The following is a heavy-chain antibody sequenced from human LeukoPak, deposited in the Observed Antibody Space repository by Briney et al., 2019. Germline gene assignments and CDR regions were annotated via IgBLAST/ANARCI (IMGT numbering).Heavy chain of an antibody. Sequence: GGSLRLSCAASGFPFSSYAMHWVRQAPGKGLEYVSAISSNRGSTYYANSVKGRFTISRDNSKNTLYLQMGSLRAEDMAVYYCARGRIAAAGKFPYGWFDPWGQGTLVTVSS. CDR2: ISSNRGST. CDR1: GFPFSSYA. CDR3: ARGRIAAAGKFPYGWFDP. D-gene: IGHD6-13*01. V-gene: IGHV3-64*01. J-gene: IGHJ5*02.